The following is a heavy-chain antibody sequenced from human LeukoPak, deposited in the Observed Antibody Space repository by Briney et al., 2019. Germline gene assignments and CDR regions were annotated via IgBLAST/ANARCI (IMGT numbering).Heavy chain of an antibody. CDR2: IKQDGSEK. D-gene: IGHD2/OR15-2a*01. V-gene: IGHV3-7*01. CDR3: ARDSNNYYYYMDV. CDR1: GFTFSIYS. J-gene: IGHJ6*03. Sequence: PGGSLRLSCAASGFTFSIYSMSWVRQAPGKGLEWVANIKQDGSEKYYVDSLKGRFTISRDNTKNSLYLQMNSLRAEDTAVYYCARDSNNYYYYMDVWGKGTTVTVSS.